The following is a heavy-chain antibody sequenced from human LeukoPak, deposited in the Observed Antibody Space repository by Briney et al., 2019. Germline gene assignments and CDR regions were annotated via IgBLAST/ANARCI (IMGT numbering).Heavy chain of an antibody. V-gene: IGHV3-23*01. CDR3: AKDPVVYHGGSGWHYFDY. CDR2: IGGTGDRP. D-gene: IGHD6-19*01. Sequence: PGGSLRLSCAASRFTFSSYAMSWVRQAPGRGLEWVSTIGGTGDRPYYADSVKGRFTISRDNSMDTLFLQMNSLKAEDTAVYYCAKDPVVYHGGSGWHYFDYWGQGTLVTVSS. J-gene: IGHJ4*02. CDR1: RFTFSSYA.